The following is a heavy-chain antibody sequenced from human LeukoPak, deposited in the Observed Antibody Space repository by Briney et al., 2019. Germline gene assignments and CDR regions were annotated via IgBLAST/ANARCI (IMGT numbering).Heavy chain of an antibody. V-gene: IGHV3-15*01. J-gene: IGHJ4*02. D-gene: IGHD5-12*01. Sequence: PGGSLRLSCAASGFTFSNAWMSWVRQAPGKGLEWVGRIKSKTDGGTTDYAAPVKGRFTISRDDSKSIAYLQMNSLKTEDTAVYYCTSLPYGGYTFDYWGQRTLVTVSS. CDR2: IKSKTDGGTT. CDR1: GFTFSNAW. CDR3: TSLPYGGYTFDY.